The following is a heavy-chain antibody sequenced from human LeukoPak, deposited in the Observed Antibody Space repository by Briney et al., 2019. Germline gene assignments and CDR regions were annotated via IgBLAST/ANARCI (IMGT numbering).Heavy chain of an antibody. CDR1: GGSFSGYY. V-gene: IGHV4-34*01. Sequence: PSETLSLTCAVYGGSFSGYYWSCIRQPPGKGLEWIGEINHSGSTNYNPSLKSRGTISGDTSKNQFSLKLSSVTGADPAVYYCARGGGTAARTYYSDWWGQGPLVTV. D-gene: IGHD6-6*01. J-gene: IGHJ4*02. CDR3: ARGGGTAARTYYSDW. CDR2: INHSGST.